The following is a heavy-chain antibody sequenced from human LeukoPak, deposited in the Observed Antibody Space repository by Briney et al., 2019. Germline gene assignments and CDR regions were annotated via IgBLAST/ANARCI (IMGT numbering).Heavy chain of an antibody. Sequence: SETLSLTCAVYGGSFSGYYWSWIRQPPGKGLEWIGEINHSGSTNYNPSLKSRVTISVDTSKNQFSLKLSSVTAADTAVYFCARDFTGSYFFFDSWGQGTLVTVSS. CDR3: ARDFTGSYFFFDS. V-gene: IGHV4-34*01. J-gene: IGHJ4*01. CDR2: INHSGST. D-gene: IGHD3-22*01. CDR1: GGSFSGYY.